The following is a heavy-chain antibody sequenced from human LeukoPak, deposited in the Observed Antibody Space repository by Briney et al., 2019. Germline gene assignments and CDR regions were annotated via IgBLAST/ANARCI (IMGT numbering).Heavy chain of an antibody. CDR2: IGVRGDT. V-gene: IGHV3-13*01. Sequence: PGGSLRLSCAASGFSFRTYDMHWVRQGTGKGLEWVSGIGVRGDTHYPGSVKGRFTISRENGENSLYLQMSSLRVVDTAVDYCAXXXXXLESTGAHAFDLWGQGTMVTVSS. J-gene: IGHJ3*01. CDR3: AXXXXXLESTGAHAFDL. CDR1: GFSFRTYD. D-gene: IGHD2-8*02.